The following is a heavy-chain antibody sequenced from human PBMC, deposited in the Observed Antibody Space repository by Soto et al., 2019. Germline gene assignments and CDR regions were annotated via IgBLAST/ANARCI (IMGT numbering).Heavy chain of an antibody. Sequence: HPGGSLRLSCAASGFTFSSYAMSWVRQAPGKGLEWVSAISGSGGSTYYADSVKGRFTISRDNSKNTLYLQMNSLRAEDTAVYYCARVYCSGGSCYSGFDYWGQGTLVTVSS. CDR2: ISGSGGST. CDR1: GFTFSSYA. V-gene: IGHV3-23*01. J-gene: IGHJ4*02. D-gene: IGHD2-15*01. CDR3: ARVYCSGGSCYSGFDY.